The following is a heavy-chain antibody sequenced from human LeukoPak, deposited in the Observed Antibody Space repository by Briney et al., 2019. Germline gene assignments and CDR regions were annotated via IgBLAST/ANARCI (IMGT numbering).Heavy chain of an antibody. CDR3: ARLMVTGALNWFDP. CDR1: GDSIRGYY. D-gene: IGHD2-21*02. J-gene: IGHJ5*02. V-gene: IGHV4-59*08. CDR2: VHYTGRT. Sequence: SETLSLTCTVSGDSIRGYYWSWIRQPPGRGLEWIGYVHYTGRTDYDPSLKSRVTISVDTSKNQFSLKPSSVTAADTAVYYCARLMVTGALNWFDPWGQGTLVTVSS.